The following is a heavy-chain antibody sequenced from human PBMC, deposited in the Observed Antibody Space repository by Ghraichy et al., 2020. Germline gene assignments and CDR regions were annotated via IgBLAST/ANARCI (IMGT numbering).Heavy chain of an antibody. J-gene: IGHJ6*02. V-gene: IGHV4-4*07. D-gene: IGHD2-15*01. CDR3: ARSGKAVLRGHYGMDV. CDR2: IYTSGST. Sequence: SETLSLTCTVSGGSISSYYWSWIRQPAGKGLEWIGRIYTSGSTNYNPSLKSRVTMSVDTSKKQFSLNLSSVTAADTAVYYCARSGKAVLRGHYGMDVWGQGTTVTVSS. CDR1: GGSISSYY.